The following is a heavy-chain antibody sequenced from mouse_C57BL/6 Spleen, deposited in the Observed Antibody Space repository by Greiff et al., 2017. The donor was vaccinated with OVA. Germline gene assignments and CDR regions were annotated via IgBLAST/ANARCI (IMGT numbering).Heavy chain of an antibody. D-gene: IGHD1-1*01. CDR2: IYWDDDK. CDR3: ARSANYYCSSLGDAMDY. Sequence: QVTLKVSGPGILQSSQTLSLTCSFSGFSLSTSGMGVSWIRQPSGKGLEWLAHIYWDDDKRYNPSMKSRLTISKATSRHQVLLKITSVDPADTATYFCARSANYYCSSLGDAMDYWGQGTSVTVSS. J-gene: IGHJ4*01. V-gene: IGHV8-12*01. CDR1: GFSLSTSGMG.